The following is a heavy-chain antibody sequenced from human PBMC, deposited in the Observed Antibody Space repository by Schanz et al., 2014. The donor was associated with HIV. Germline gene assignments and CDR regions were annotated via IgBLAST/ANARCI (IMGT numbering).Heavy chain of an antibody. J-gene: IGHJ4*02. CDR1: GYPFSSYD. CDR3: TRGARDCRNGVCGGTYFDY. CDR2: MNPNSGHT. V-gene: IGHV1-8*01. D-gene: IGHD2-21*01. Sequence: QVQLVQSGAEVKNPGASVKVSCKASGYPFSSYDINWVRQATGQGLEWMGWMNPNSGHTGYAQKFQGRVDMTRTTSISTAYMELRGLTSEDTAVYYCTRGARDCRNGVCGGTYFDYWGQGTLVTVSS.